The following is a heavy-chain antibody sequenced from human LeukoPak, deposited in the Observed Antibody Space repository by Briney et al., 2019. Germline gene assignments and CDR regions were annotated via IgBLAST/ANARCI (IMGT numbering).Heavy chain of an antibody. Sequence: GGSLRLSCAASGFTFSSYGMHWVRQAPGKGLEWVAFIRYDGSNKYYADSVKGRFTISRDNSKNTLYPQMNSLRAEDTAVYYCAKDLVVVPAADDYWGQGTLVTVSS. CDR1: GFTFSSYG. D-gene: IGHD2-2*01. CDR3: AKDLVVVPAADDY. V-gene: IGHV3-30*02. J-gene: IGHJ4*02. CDR2: IRYDGSNK.